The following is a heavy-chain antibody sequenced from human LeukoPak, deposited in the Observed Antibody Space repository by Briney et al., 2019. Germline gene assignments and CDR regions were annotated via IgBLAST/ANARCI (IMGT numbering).Heavy chain of an antibody. D-gene: IGHD3-22*01. CDR1: GFTFSSYS. J-gene: IGHJ4*02. V-gene: IGHV3-21*01. CDR2: ISTSSSYI. CDR3: ARDTGAYYDSGGLDY. Sequence: PGGSLRLSCAASGFTFSSYSMNWVRQAPGKGLEWVSSISTSSSYIYYADSVKGRFTISRDNAKNSLYLQMNSLRAEDTAVYYCARDTGAYYDSGGLDYWGQGTLVTVSS.